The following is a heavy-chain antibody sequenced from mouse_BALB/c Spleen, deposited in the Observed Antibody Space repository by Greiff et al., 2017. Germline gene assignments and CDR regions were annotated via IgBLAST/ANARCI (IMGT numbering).Heavy chain of an antibody. D-gene: IGHD2-1*01. CDR3: ARDPSYGNYLYYYAMDY. J-gene: IGHJ4*01. CDR2: INSNGGST. V-gene: IGHV5-6-3*01. CDR1: GFTFSSYG. Sequence: DVKLVESGGGLVQPGGSLKLSCAASGFTFSSYGMSWVRQTPDKRLELVATINSNGGSTYYPDSVKGRFTISRDNAKNTLYLQMSSLKSEDTAMYYCARDPSYGNYLYYYAMDYWGQGTSVTVSS.